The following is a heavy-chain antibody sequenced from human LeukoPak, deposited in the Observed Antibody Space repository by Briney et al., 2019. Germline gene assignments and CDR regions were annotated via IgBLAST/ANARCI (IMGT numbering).Heavy chain of an antibody. CDR1: GFTFSSYA. Sequence: GGSLRLSCAASGFTFSSYAMSWVRQAPGKGLEWVSAISGSGGSTYYADSVRGRFTISRDNSKNTLYLQMNSLRAEDTAVYYCAKSTSRYYYYYGMDVWGKGTTVTVSS. D-gene: IGHD2-2*01. CDR2: ISGSGGST. V-gene: IGHV3-23*01. CDR3: AKSTSRYYYYYGMDV. J-gene: IGHJ6*04.